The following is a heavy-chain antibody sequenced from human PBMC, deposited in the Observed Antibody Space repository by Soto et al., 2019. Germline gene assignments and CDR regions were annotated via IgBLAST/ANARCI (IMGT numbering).Heavy chain of an antibody. V-gene: IGHV4-30-2*01. CDR1: NGSISSGGYS. D-gene: IGHD3-16*01. Sequence: SETLSLTCTVSNGSISSGGYSWSWIRQTPGKGLEWIGYIYPTGKTYYNPSLKNRATLSIDTSQNQFSLQLTSVTAADTAVYYCARAPPGPAPRWGVWGHGTTVTVS. CDR2: IYPTGKT. CDR3: ARAPPGPAPRWGV. J-gene: IGHJ6*02.